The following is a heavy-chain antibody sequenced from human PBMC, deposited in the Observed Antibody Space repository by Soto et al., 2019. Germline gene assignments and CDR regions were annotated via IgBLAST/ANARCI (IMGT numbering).Heavy chain of an antibody. Sequence: SETLSLTCAVYGGSFSGYNWSCIRQPPGKGLEWIVEINQSGSTNYNPSLKSRVTISVDTSKNQFSLKLSSVTAADTAVYYCASWRAWYSSSTSCAYGMDVWGQGTTVTVSS. V-gene: IGHV4-34*01. J-gene: IGHJ6*02. CDR2: INQSGST. CDR1: GGSFSGYN. CDR3: ASWRAWYSSSTSCAYGMDV. D-gene: IGHD2-2*01.